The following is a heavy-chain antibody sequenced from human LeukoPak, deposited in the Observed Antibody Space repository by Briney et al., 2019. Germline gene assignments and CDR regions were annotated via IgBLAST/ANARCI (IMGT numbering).Heavy chain of an antibody. V-gene: IGHV3-30*02. D-gene: IGHD6-13*01. J-gene: IGHJ2*01. CDR1: GFTFSDYG. CDR2: IRYDASNK. CDR3: AKDFSSSSLGSWYFDL. Sequence: GGSLRLSCAASGFTFSDYGMHWVRQAPGKGLEWVAFIRYDASNKYYGDSVKGRFTVSRDNVKNTLYLQMNSLITEDTAVYYCAKDFSSSSLGSWYFDLWGRGALVTVYS.